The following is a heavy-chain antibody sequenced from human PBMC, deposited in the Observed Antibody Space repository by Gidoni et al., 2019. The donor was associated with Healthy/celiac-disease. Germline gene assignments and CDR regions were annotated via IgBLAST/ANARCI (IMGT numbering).Heavy chain of an antibody. CDR2: IYTSGST. CDR1: GGSISSGSYY. D-gene: IGHD5-18*01. J-gene: IGHJ4*02. Sequence: QVQLQESGPGLVKPSQTLSLTCTVSGGSISSGSYYWRLIRQLAGKGLEWIGRIYTSGSTNYNPSLKSRVTISVDTSKNQFSLKLSSVTAADTAVYYCAGGDTAMAKGNYYFDYWGQGTLVTVSS. CDR3: AGGDTAMAKGNYYFDY. V-gene: IGHV4-61*02.